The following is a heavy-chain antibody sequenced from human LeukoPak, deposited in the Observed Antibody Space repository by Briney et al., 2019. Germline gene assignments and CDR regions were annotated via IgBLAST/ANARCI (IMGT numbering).Heavy chain of an antibody. J-gene: IGHJ4*02. CDR2: ISYDGSNK. CDR1: GFTFSSYW. CDR3: ARFPKSYGDYVFDY. V-gene: IGHV3-30*03. Sequence: GGSLRLSCAASGFTFSSYWMSWVRQAPGKGLEWVAVISYDGSNKYYADSVKGRFTISRDNSKNTLYLQMNSLRAEDTAVYYCARFPKSYGDYVFDYWGQGTLVTVSS. D-gene: IGHD4-17*01.